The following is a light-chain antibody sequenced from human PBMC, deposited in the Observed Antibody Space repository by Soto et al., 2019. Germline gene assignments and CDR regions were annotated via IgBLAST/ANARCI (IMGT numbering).Light chain of an antibody. V-gene: IGKV3D-15*01. CDR3: QQYGSSIT. CDR1: ESVGRN. Sequence: EIVMTQSPATLSVSPGERATLSCRASESVGRNLAWYQQKPGQAPRLLIYDASDRAPGIPARFSGSGSGTDFTLTISRLEPEDFAVYYCQQYGSSITFGQGTRLEIK. J-gene: IGKJ5*01. CDR2: DAS.